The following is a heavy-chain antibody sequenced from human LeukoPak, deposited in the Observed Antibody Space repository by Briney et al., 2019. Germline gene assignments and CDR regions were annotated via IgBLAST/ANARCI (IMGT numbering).Heavy chain of an antibody. Sequence: GGSLRLSCAASGFSLSNSAMSWVRQAPGKGLEWVSLIIASSGSTFYAGSVKGRFTISRDNSKNTLYLQMNSLRAEDTAVYYCAKGAYDYIEMGYFDYWGQGTLDTVSS. V-gene: IGHV3-23*01. CDR3: AKGAYDYIEMGYFDY. CDR2: IIASSGST. J-gene: IGHJ4*02. D-gene: IGHD5-12*01. CDR1: GFSLSNSA.